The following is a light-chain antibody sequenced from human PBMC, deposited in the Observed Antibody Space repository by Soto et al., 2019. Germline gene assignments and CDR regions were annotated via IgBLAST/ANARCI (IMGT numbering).Light chain of an antibody. J-gene: IGKJ1*01. Sequence: DIQMTQSPSTLSASVGDRVTITCRASQSISSWLAWYQQKPGKAPKFLIYDASSLESGVPSRFSGSGSGTEFTLTISSLQPDDIATYYGQQYNSYPKFGQGTKVEIK. CDR2: DAS. CDR1: QSISSW. CDR3: QQYNSYPK. V-gene: IGKV1-5*01.